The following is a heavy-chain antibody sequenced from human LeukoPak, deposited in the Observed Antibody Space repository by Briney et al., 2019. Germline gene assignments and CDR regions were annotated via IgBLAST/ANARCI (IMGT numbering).Heavy chain of an antibody. CDR1: GFTVSSNY. D-gene: IGHD6-13*01. CDR3: AKIPGPVAAAYFDY. J-gene: IGHJ4*02. Sequence: GGSLRLSCAASGFTVSSNYMSWVRQAPGKGLEWVSVIYSGGSTYYADSVKGRFTISRDNSKNTLYLQMNSLRAEDTAVYYCAKIPGPVAAAYFDYWGQGTLVTVSS. CDR2: IYSGGST. V-gene: IGHV3-66*01.